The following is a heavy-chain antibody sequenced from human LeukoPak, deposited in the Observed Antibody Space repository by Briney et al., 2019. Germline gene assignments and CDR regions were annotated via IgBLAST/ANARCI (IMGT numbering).Heavy chain of an antibody. CDR3: AELGITMIGGV. D-gene: IGHD3-10*02. CDR1: GFTFGDYT. Sequence: GGSLRLSCKASGFTFGDYTMNWVRQAPGKGLEWVSYISSSGSTIYYADSVKGRFTISRDNAKNSLYLQMNSLRAEDTAVYYCAELGITMIGGVWGKGTTVTISS. CDR2: ISSSGSTI. V-gene: IGHV3-48*03. J-gene: IGHJ6*04.